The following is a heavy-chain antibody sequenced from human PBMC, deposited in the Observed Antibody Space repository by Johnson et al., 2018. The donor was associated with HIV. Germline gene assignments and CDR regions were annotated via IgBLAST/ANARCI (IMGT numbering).Heavy chain of an antibody. V-gene: IGHV3-74*02. Sequence: VQLVESGGGVVRPGGSLRLSCAASGFTFDDYGMSWVRQAPGKGLVWVSRINSDGSSTSYADSVKGRFTISRDNAKNTLYLQMNSLRAEDTAVYYCARGGKSYYGAFDIWGQGTMVTVSS. CDR1: GFTFDDYG. J-gene: IGHJ3*02. D-gene: IGHD3-10*01. CDR2: INSDGSST. CDR3: ARGGKSYYGAFDI.